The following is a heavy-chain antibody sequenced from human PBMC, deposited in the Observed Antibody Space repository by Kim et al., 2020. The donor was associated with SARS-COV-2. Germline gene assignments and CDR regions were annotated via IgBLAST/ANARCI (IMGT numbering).Heavy chain of an antibody. CDR2: IYYSGST. V-gene: IGHV4-59*01. J-gene: IGHJ3*02. CDR3: ASLSVHCSSTSCYRGDAFDI. CDR1: GGSISSYY. D-gene: IGHD2-2*02. Sequence: SETLSLTCTVSGGSISSYYWSWIRQPPGKGLEWIGYIYYSGSTNYNPSLKSRVTISVDTSKNQFSLKLSSVTAADTAVYYCASLSVHCSSTSCYRGDAFDIWGQGTMVTVSS.